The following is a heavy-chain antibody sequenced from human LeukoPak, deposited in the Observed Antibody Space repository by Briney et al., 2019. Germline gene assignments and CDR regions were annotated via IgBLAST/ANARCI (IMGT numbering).Heavy chain of an antibody. Sequence: PSETLSLTCTVSGGSISRSRYYWGWIREPPGTGLEGIRNICYSGNTYYNPSLKSRVIISVDTSKHQFSLKLSSVTAADTAVYYCARLVDFWSGSVRFDPWGQGTLVTVSS. CDR1: GGSISRSRYY. J-gene: IGHJ5*02. V-gene: IGHV4-39*01. CDR3: ARLVDFWSGSVRFDP. D-gene: IGHD3-3*01. CDR2: ICYSGNT.